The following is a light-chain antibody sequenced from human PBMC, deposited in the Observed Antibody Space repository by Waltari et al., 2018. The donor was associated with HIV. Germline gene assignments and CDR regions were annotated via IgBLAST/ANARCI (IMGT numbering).Light chain of an antibody. CDR1: QSVHTN. CDR2: DSS. Sequence: EIVLTQSPATLPLSSGERATLSCRASQSVHTNVAWYQQMPGQTPRLLIYDSSTRATGIPARFTGIGSGTDFSLTINNLQSEDSGFYFCQHYSFWPRAFGFGTRLEI. CDR3: QHYSFWPRA. J-gene: IGKJ3*01. V-gene: IGKV3-15*01.